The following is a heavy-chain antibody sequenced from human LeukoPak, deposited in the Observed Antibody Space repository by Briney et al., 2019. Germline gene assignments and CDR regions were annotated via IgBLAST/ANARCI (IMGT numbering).Heavy chain of an antibody. CDR2: IYYSGST. Sequence: SETLSLTCTVSGGSISSSSYYWGWIRQPPGKGLEWIGSIYYSGSTYYNPSLKSRVTISVDTSENQFSLKLSSVTAADTAVYYCARRKGMSVGATNFDYWGQGTLVTVSS. J-gene: IGHJ4*02. D-gene: IGHD1-26*01. CDR3: ARRKGMSVGATNFDY. CDR1: GGSISSSSYY. V-gene: IGHV4-39*01.